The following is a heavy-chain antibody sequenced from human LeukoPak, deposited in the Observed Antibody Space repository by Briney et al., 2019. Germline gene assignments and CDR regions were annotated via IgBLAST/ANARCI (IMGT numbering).Heavy chain of an antibody. V-gene: IGHV3-33*01. J-gene: IGHJ4*02. CDR1: GFTFSSYG. CDR2: IWYDGSNK. CDR3: VRDPDALDY. Sequence: PGGSLRLSCAASGFTFSSYGMHWVRQAPGKGLEWVAVIWYDGSNKYYADSVKGRFTISRDNSKKSVYLQMNSLRDEDTAVYYCVRDPDALDYWGQGTQVTVSS.